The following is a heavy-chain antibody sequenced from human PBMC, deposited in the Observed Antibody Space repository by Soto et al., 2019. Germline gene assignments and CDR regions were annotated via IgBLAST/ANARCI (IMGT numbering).Heavy chain of an antibody. Sequence: GGSLRLSCAASGFIFSAYAMLWVRQAPGKGLEWVAAISYDGTNKYYADSMKGRLTISRDNSANTLLLQVNSLRREDTPMYYCASDPSPSTSGWSGIDFWGQGTLVTVSS. V-gene: IGHV3-30*04. J-gene: IGHJ4*01. D-gene: IGHD6-19*01. CDR1: GFIFSAYA. CDR3: ASDPSPSTSGWSGIDF. CDR2: ISYDGTNK.